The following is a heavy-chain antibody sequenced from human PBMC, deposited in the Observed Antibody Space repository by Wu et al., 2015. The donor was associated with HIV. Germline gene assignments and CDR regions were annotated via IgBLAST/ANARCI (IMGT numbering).Heavy chain of an antibody. CDR1: GGTFSNYV. Sequence: HLEQSGAEVKKPGSSVKVSCKASGGTFSNYVISWVRQAPGQGLEWMGGIIPIFGTTNYAQKFQGRVTITTEKSSSTSYMELTSLTSNDTAVYYCAREIGSSGYFPWGQGTRVTVSP. D-gene: IGHD3-22*01. CDR2: IIPIFGTT. CDR3: AREIGSSGYFP. V-gene: IGHV1-69*05. J-gene: IGHJ5*02.